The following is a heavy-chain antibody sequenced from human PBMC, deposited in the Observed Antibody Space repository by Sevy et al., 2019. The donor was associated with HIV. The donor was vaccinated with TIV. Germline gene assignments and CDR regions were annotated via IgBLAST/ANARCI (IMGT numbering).Heavy chain of an antibody. V-gene: IGHV3-23*01. CDR1: GFTFSSYA. Sequence: GGSLRLSCAASGFTFSSYAMSWVRQAPGKGLEWVSVITYSSSSTYYADSVKGRFTISRDNSKNTLYLQLNSLRAEDTAVDYCAKDRVSGSYYTGDFDYWGQGTLVTVSS. CDR2: ITYSSSST. J-gene: IGHJ4*02. D-gene: IGHD3-10*01. CDR3: AKDRVSGSYYTGDFDY.